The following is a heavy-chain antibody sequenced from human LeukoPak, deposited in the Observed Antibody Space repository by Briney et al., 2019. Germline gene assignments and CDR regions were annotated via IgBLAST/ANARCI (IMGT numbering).Heavy chain of an antibody. V-gene: IGHV3-30*04. D-gene: IGHD5-24*01. CDR3: ARPSPPGDGYNPCDY. CDR2: ISNDERNK. CDR1: GFTFSSYA. J-gene: IGHJ4*02. Sequence: GGSLRLSCAASGFTFSSYAMTWARQAPGKGLEWVAVISNDERNKYYTDSVKGRFTISRDNSKSTVYLQMNSLRPEDTAMYYCARPSPPGDGYNPCDYWGPGALVIVSS.